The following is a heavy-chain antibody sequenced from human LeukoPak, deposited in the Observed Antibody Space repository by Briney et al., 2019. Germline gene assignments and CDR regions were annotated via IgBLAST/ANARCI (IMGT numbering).Heavy chain of an antibody. V-gene: IGHV1-8*01. D-gene: IGHD4-17*01. CDR2: MNPNSGNT. Sequence: ASVKVSCKASGYTFTSYDINWVRQATGQGLEWMGWMNPNSGNTGYAQKFQGRVTMTRNTSISTAYMGLSSLRSEDTAVYYCARVGYDYGDSPDYWGQGTLVTVSS. CDR1: GYTFTSYD. J-gene: IGHJ4*02. CDR3: ARVGYDYGDSPDY.